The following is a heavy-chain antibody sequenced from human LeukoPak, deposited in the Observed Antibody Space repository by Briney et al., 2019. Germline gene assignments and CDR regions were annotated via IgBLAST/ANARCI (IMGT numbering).Heavy chain of an antibody. J-gene: IGHJ4*02. CDR1: GFTFSSYS. CDR2: ISSSSSYI. CDR3: AGAYYYGSGSIDY. Sequence: GGSLRLSCAASGFTFSSYSMNWVRQAPGKGLEWVSSISSSSSYIYYADSVKGRFTISRDNAKNSLYLQMNSLRAEDTAVYYCAGAYYYGSGSIDYWGQGTLVTVSS. V-gene: IGHV3-21*01. D-gene: IGHD3-10*01.